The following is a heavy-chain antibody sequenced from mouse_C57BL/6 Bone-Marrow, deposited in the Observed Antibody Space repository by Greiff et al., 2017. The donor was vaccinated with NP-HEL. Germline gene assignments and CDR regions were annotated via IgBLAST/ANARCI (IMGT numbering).Heavy chain of an antibody. CDR1: GYTFTSYW. V-gene: IGHV1-69*01. CDR3: ARSGYYYGSNWYFDV. Sequence: VQLQQPGAELVMPGASVKLSCKASGYTFTSYWMHWVKQRPGQGLEWIGEIDPSDSYTNYNQKFKGKSTLTVDKSSSTAYMQLSSLTSEDSAVYYCARSGYYYGSNWYFDVWGTGTTVTVSS. CDR2: IDPSDSYT. D-gene: IGHD1-1*01. J-gene: IGHJ1*03.